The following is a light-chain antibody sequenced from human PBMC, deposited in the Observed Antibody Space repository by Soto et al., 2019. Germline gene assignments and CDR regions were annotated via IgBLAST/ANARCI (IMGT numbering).Light chain of an antibody. CDR1: QGVNSTY. Sequence: IVLTQSPVTLSLSPGERATLSCRASQGVNSTYVAWYQQKPGQAPRLLIYAESIRATGIPDRFSGSGSGTDFILTISRLEPEDFVVYYCQHYGSSFTFGPGTKVDIK. J-gene: IGKJ3*01. CDR2: AES. V-gene: IGKV3-20*01. CDR3: QHYGSSFT.